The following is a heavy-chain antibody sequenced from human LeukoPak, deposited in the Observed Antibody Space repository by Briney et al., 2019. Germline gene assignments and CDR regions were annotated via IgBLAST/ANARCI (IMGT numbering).Heavy chain of an antibody. D-gene: IGHD6-19*01. CDR3: ARSVDYGYSSGWPYFDY. CDR1: GYSFTSYW. J-gene: IGHJ4*02. V-gene: IGHV5-51*01. CDR2: IYPGDSDT. Sequence: GESLKISCQGSGYSFTSYWIGWVRQMPGKGLEWMGIIYPGDSDTRYSPSFQGQVTISADKSISTAYLQWSSLKASDTAMYYCARSVDYGYSSGWPYFDYWGQGTLVTVSS.